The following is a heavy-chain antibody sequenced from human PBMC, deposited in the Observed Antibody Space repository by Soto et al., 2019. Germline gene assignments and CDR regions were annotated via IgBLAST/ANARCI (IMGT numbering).Heavy chain of an antibody. Sequence: VQLLESGGGLVQPGGSLRLSCAASGFTFSSYAMSWVRQAPGKGLGWVSAISGSGGSTYYADSVKGRFTISRDNSKNTLYLQMNSLRAEDTAVYYCAKDLVWDFWSGYDRAGPAFDIWGQGTMVTVSS. CDR1: GFTFSSYA. J-gene: IGHJ3*02. V-gene: IGHV3-23*01. D-gene: IGHD3-3*01. CDR2: ISGSGGST. CDR3: AKDLVWDFWSGYDRAGPAFDI.